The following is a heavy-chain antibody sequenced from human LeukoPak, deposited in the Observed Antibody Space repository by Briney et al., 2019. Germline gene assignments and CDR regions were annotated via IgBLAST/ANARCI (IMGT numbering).Heavy chain of an antibody. J-gene: IGHJ5*02. D-gene: IGHD3-10*01. CDR1: GGSFSGYY. CDR3: ARVPRGWFDP. V-gene: IGHV4-59*01. CDR2: IYYSGST. Sequence: SETLSLTCALYGGSFSGYYWSWIRQPPGKGLEWIGYIYYSGSTNYNPSLKSRVTISVDTSKNQFSLKLSSVTAADTAVYYCARVPRGWFDPWGQGTLVTVSS.